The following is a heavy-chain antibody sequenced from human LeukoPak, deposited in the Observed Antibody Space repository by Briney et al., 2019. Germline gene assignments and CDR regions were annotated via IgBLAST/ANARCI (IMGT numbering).Heavy chain of an antibody. CDR2: ISSSGSTI. J-gene: IGHJ4*02. D-gene: IGHD3-16*01. V-gene: IGHV3-48*03. CDR3: ARDEGDYVWGSLSI. Sequence: GSLRLSCAASRFTFSSYEMNWVRQAPGKGLEWVSYISSSGSTIYYADSVKGRFTISRDNAKNSLYLQMNSLRAEDTAVYYCARDEGDYVWGSLSIWGQGTLVTVSS. CDR1: RFTFSSYE.